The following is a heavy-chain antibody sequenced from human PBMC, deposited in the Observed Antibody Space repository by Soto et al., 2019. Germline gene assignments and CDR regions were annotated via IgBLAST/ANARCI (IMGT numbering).Heavy chain of an antibody. Sequence: SQTLSLTCAISGDSVSSNSAAWNWIRQSPSRGLEWLGRTYYRSKWYNDYAVSVKSRITINPDASKNQFSLQLNSVTPGDTAVYYCARVSIAARPDWYFDLWGRGTLVTVSS. V-gene: IGHV6-1*01. CDR2: TYYRSKWYN. CDR1: GDSVSSNSAA. D-gene: IGHD6-6*01. J-gene: IGHJ2*01. CDR3: ARVSIAARPDWYFDL.